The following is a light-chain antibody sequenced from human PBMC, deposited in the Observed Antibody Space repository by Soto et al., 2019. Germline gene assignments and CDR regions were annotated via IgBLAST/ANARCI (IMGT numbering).Light chain of an antibody. V-gene: IGKV3-20*01. CDR3: QQYGSSPYT. CDR2: GAS. CDR1: QSVSLNY. Sequence: EIVLTQSPGTLSLSPGERTTLSCRASQSVSLNYLAWYQQKPGQTPRLLIYGASKRATGIPDRFSAGGSGTDFTLTITRLEPEDFAVYYCQQYGSSPYTFGQGTKLDIK. J-gene: IGKJ2*01.